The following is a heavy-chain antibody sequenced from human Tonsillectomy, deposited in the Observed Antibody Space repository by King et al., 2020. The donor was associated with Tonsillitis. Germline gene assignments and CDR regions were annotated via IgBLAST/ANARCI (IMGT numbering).Heavy chain of an antibody. Sequence: VQLVESGGGVVQPGRSLRLSCAASGFTFSSYGIHGVRQAPGKGLEWVADISDDGSNKYYADSVTGRFTISRDNSKNTLYLQMNSLRAEDTAVYYCARDRDDYIFDYWGQGTLVTVSS. CDR2: ISDDGSNK. CDR1: GFTFSSYG. V-gene: IGHV3-33*05. J-gene: IGHJ4*02. D-gene: IGHD4/OR15-4a*01. CDR3: ARDRDDYIFDY.